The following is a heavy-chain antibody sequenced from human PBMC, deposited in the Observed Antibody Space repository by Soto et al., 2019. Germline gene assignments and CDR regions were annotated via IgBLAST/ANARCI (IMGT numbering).Heavy chain of an antibody. CDR3: AREGDYFAS. V-gene: IGHV3-30-3*01. CDR2: ISYDGSNK. J-gene: IGHJ4*02. D-gene: IGHD1-26*01. CDR1: GFTFSSYA. Sequence: QVQLVESGGGVVQPGRSLRLSCAASGFTFSSYAMHWVRQAPGKGLEWVAVISYDGSNKYYADSVKGRFTISRDNSKNTLYRQMNGLRAEDRAVFYWAREGDYFASGGQGTLVTVSS.